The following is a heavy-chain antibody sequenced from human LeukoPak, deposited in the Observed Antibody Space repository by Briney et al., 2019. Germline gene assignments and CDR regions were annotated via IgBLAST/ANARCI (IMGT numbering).Heavy chain of an antibody. J-gene: IGHJ4*02. Sequence: GSLRLSCAASGFTFSSYAMHWVRQAPGKGLEWVAVISYDGSNKYYADSVKGRFTISRDNSKNTLYLQMNSLRAEDTAVYYCARGAGGDLDYWGQGTLVTVSS. CDR2: ISYDGSNK. CDR3: ARGAGGDLDY. CDR1: GFTFSSYA. D-gene: IGHD4-17*01. V-gene: IGHV3-30-3*01.